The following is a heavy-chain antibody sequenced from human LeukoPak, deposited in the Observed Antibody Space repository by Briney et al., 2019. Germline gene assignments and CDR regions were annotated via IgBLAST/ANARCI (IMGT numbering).Heavy chain of an antibody. CDR2: INTNTGNP. CDR1: GYTFTSYA. Sequence: ASVKVSCKASGYTFTSYAMNWVRQAPGQGLEWMGWINTNTGNPTYAQGFTGRFVFSLDTSVSTAYLQISSLKAEDTAVYYCARGNSGLRYSDWLLYSYYFDYWGQGTLVTVSS. CDR3: ARGNSGLRYSDWLLYSYYFDY. J-gene: IGHJ4*02. D-gene: IGHD3-9*01. V-gene: IGHV7-4-1*02.